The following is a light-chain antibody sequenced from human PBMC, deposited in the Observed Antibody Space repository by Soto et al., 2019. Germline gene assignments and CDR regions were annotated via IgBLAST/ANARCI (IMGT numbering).Light chain of an antibody. CDR3: TSYTGTLSVV. V-gene: IGLV2-14*01. CDR1: RSDIGAYGY. CDR2: EVS. J-gene: IGLJ2*01. Sequence: QSALTQPASVSGSPGQSITLSCSGSRSDIGAYGYVSWYRHHPGKDPKLLLYEVSNRPSGVSDRFSGSKSGNTAFLTISGLQAEDEADYYCTSYTGTLSVVFGGGTKLTVL.